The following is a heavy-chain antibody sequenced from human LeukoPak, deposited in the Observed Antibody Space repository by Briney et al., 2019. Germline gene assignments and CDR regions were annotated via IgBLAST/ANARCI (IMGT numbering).Heavy chain of an antibody. CDR3: ARRVVVTALHNDAFDI. J-gene: IGHJ3*02. D-gene: IGHD2-21*02. CDR2: LHPSGAT. CDR1: GSSISGYY. Sequence: SETLSLTRTVSGSSISGYYWNWIRQPAGKGLEWIGRLHPSGATNYNPSLKSRVTISVDTSKNQFSLKLSSVTAADTAVYYCARRVVVTALHNDAFDIWGQGTMVTVSS. V-gene: IGHV4-4*07.